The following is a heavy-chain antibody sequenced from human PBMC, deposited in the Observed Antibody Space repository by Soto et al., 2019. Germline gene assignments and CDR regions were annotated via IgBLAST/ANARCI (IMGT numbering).Heavy chain of an antibody. Sequence: QITLKESGPTLVTPTQTLTLTCTFSGFSLTTSGVGVGWIRQPPEKALEWLALIYWDGDKTYSPSLKSRLTITKDTSKNQVVLTMTNMDPVDTATYYCAHLTTVVIRGAFDIWGQGTMVHVSS. CDR2: IYWDGDK. CDR3: AHLTTVVIRGAFDI. D-gene: IGHD4-17*01. CDR1: GFSLTTSGVG. J-gene: IGHJ3*02. V-gene: IGHV2-5*02.